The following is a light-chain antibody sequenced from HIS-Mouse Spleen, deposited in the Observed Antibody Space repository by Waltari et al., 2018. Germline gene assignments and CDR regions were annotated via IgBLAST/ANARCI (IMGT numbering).Light chain of an antibody. CDR2: LGS. J-gene: IGKJ4*01. Sequence: DIVMTQSPLSLPVTPGEPASISCRSSQSLLHSNGYNYLDWYLQKPGQSPQLLIYLGSNRASGVPDRFSGSGSGTDFTLKISRVEAEDVGVYYCMQALQTPSTFGGGTK. CDR1: QSLLHSNGYNY. CDR3: MQALQTPST. V-gene: IGKV2-28*01.